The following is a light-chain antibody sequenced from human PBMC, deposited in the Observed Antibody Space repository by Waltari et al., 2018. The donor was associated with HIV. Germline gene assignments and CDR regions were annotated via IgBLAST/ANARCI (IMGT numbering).Light chain of an antibody. V-gene: IGLV2-8*01. CDR2: EVI. J-gene: IGLJ2*01. CDR3: SSYAGSNNFVV. Sequence: QSALTQPPSASGSPGQSVTISCTGTSSHDGGYNYVSWYQQHPGKAPKLLIYEVIKRPSGVPDRFSGSKSGNTASLTVSGLQAEDEADYYCSSYAGSNNFVVFGGGTKLTVL. CDR1: SSHDGGYNY.